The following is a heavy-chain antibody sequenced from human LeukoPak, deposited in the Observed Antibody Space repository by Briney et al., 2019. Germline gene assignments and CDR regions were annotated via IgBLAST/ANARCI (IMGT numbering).Heavy chain of an antibody. D-gene: IGHD6-6*01. V-gene: IGHV1-2*02. CDR3: ARDTGAARLWFDP. J-gene: IGHJ5*02. CDR2: INPNSGGT. Sequence: ASVKVSCKASGYTFTGYYTHWVRQAPGQGLEWMGWINPNSGGTNYAQKFQGRVTMTRDTSISTAYMEPSRLRSDDTAVYYCARDTGAARLWFDPWGQGTLVTVSS. CDR1: GYTFTGYY.